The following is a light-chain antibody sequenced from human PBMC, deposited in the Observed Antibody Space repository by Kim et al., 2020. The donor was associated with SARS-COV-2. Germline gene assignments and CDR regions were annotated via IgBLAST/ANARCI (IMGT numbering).Light chain of an antibody. CDR3: QQYYSFST. CDR1: QSVSGS. J-gene: IGKJ1*01. Sequence: SASVGDRVTITCRASQSVSGSLAWYQQRPGKAPKLLIYDASSLASGVPSRFSGSGSGTEFTLAISSLQPVDFATYYCQQYYSFSTFGQGTKVDIK. CDR2: DAS. V-gene: IGKV1-5*01.